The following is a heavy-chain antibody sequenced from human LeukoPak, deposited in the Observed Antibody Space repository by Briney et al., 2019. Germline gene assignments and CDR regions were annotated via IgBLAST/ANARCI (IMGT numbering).Heavy chain of an antibody. D-gene: IGHD2-15*01. CDR2: IKKDGSAK. CDR3: AREIVVVVAATNNYFDY. CDR1: GFTFSSYW. V-gene: IGHV3-7*03. J-gene: IGHJ4*02. Sequence: GGSLRLSCAVSGFTFSSYWMSWVRQAPGKGLEWGANIKKDGSAKYTADSSKGRFTIFRDNAKNSLYLQMNSLRAQDTPWYYCAREIVVVVAATNNYFDYWGEGTLVTVSS.